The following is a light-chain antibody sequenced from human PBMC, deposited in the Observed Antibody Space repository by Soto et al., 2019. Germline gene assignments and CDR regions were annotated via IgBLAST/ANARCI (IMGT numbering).Light chain of an antibody. CDR1: QSVSGN. CDR3: QQYNSYSWT. V-gene: IGKV3-15*01. J-gene: IGKJ1*01. Sequence: EIVMTQSPATLSVSPGERATLSCRASQSVSGNLAWYQQKPGQAPRLLIYGASTRATGIPARFSGSGSGTEFTLTISSLQSDDFATYYCQQYNSYSWTFGQGTKVEIK. CDR2: GAS.